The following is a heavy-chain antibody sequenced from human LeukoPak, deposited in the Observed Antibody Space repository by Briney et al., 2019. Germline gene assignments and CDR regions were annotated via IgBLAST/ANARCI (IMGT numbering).Heavy chain of an antibody. CDR2: IKSKTDGGTT. Sequence: TGGSLRLSCAASGFTFNNAWMSWVRQAPGKGLEWVGRIKSKTDGGTTDYAAPVKGRFTISRDDSKNTLYLQMNSLKTEDTAVYYCTTSNSGSYYSEAEPDYWGQGTLVTVSS. V-gene: IGHV3-15*01. CDR1: GFTFNNAW. D-gene: IGHD1-26*01. J-gene: IGHJ4*02. CDR3: TTSNSGSYYSEAEPDY.